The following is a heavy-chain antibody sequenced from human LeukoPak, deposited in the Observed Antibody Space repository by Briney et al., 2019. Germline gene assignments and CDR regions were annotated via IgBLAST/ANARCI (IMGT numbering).Heavy chain of an antibody. CDR2: ISGSGGST. V-gene: IGHV3-23*01. Sequence: GGSLRLSCAASGFTFSSYAMSWVRQAPGKGLEWVSAISGSGGSTYYADSVKGRFTISRDNSKNTLYLQMNSLRAEDTAVYYCARDSYGSGSYNFDYWGQGTLVTVSS. D-gene: IGHD3-10*01. CDR3: ARDSYGSGSYNFDY. CDR1: GFTFSSYA. J-gene: IGHJ4*02.